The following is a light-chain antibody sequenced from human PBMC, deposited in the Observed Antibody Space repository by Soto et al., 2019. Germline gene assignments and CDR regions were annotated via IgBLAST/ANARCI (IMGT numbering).Light chain of an antibody. J-gene: IGLJ1*01. CDR1: SSDVGSYEH. Sequence: QSVLTQPASVSGSPGQSITIPCTGTSSDVGSYEHVSWYQQHPRKAPKLIIYEVSKRPSGVSNRFSGSQSGITASLTISGLQSDDEADYYCSSYPASDSDIFGSGTKVTVL. V-gene: IGLV2-23*02. CDR2: EVS. CDR3: SSYPASDSDI.